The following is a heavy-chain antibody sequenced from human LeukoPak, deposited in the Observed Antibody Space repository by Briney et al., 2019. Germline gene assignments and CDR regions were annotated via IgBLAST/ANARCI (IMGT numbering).Heavy chain of an antibody. J-gene: IGHJ1*01. CDR3: ARHYDNSGYGFFQH. CDR1: GGSLSSYY. Sequence: SETLSLTCTGSGGSLSSYYWSWIRQPPGKGLEGRGYIYYSVSTNYNPSLKSRATISIEPSTHQSSLKLSSVIAADTAVYYCARHYDNSGYGFFQHWGRGTLVTASS. D-gene: IGHD3-22*01. CDR2: IYYSVST. V-gene: IGHV4-59*08.